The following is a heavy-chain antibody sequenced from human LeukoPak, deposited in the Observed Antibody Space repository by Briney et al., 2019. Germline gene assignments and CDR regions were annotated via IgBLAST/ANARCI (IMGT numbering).Heavy chain of an antibody. CDR1: GFTFSSYA. J-gene: IGHJ4*02. CDR3: AKDPDYYDSSGYYGVDY. V-gene: IGHV3-23*01. CDR2: ISGSGGST. D-gene: IGHD3-22*01. Sequence: GGSLRLSCAASGFTFSSYAMSWVRQAPGKGLEWVSAISGSGGSTYYADSVKGRFTISRDNSKNTLYLQMNSLRAEDTAVYYCAKDPDYYDSSGYYGVDYWGQGTLVTVSS.